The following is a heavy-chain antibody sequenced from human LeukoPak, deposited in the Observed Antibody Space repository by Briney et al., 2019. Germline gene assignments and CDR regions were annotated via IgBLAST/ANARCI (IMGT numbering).Heavy chain of an antibody. Sequence: PSETLSLTCTVPGGSISSYYWSWIRQPPGKGLEWIGYIYYSGSTNSNPSLKSRVTISVDTSKNQFSLKLSSVTAADTAVYYCARDYGGKSDYWGQGTLVTVSS. CDR1: GGSISSYY. CDR2: IYYSGST. V-gene: IGHV4-59*01. D-gene: IGHD4-23*01. J-gene: IGHJ4*02. CDR3: ARDYGGKSDY.